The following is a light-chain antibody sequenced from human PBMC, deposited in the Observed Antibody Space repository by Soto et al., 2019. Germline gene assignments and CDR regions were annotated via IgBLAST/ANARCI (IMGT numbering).Light chain of an antibody. Sequence: QSVLTQPPSVSGAPGQRVTISCTGNSSNLGAGYDVHWYQQLPGAAPKLVIFGNTNRPAGVPERFSGSKAGTTASLAIAGLEAEDEAHYYCQAYDYSLTASVFGGGTELTVL. V-gene: IGLV1-40*01. J-gene: IGLJ3*02. CDR2: GNT. CDR3: QAYDYSLTASV. CDR1: SSNLGAGYD.